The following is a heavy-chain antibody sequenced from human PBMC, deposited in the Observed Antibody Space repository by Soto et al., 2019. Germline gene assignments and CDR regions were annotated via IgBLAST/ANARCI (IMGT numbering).Heavy chain of an antibody. CDR3: ARDKITGLFDY. D-gene: IGHD2-8*02. Sequence: QVQLQQWGAGLLKPSETLSLTCAVYGGSFSGYYWTWIRQPPGTGLEWIGEINHSGSTNYNPSLKSRVTISVGTSKNQFSLKLTSVTAAGTSVYYCARDKITGLFDYWGQGTRVTVSS. V-gene: IGHV4-34*01. J-gene: IGHJ4*02. CDR2: INHSGST. CDR1: GGSFSGYY.